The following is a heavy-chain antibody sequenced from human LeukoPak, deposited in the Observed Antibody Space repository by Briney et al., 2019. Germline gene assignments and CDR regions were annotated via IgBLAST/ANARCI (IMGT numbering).Heavy chain of an antibody. CDR3: ARDQRWLRLHYFDY. CDR1: GXTFSSYG. J-gene: IGHJ4*02. CDR2: IWYDGSNK. Sequence: RRSLRLSCAASGXTFSSYGMHWVRQAPGKGLEWVAVIWYDGSNKYYADSVKGRFTISRDNSKNTLYLQMNSLRAEDTAVYYCARDQRWLRLHYFDYWGQGTLVTVSS. D-gene: IGHD5-12*01. V-gene: IGHV3-33*01.